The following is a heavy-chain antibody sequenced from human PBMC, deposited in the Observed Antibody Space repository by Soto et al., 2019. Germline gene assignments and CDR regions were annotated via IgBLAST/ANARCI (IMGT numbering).Heavy chain of an antibody. D-gene: IGHD6-13*01. V-gene: IGHV3-33*08. CDR1: GFTISSYG. CDR3: ARDIGGRIAAAGTIDY. Sequence: GGSLRLSCAVSGFTISSYGMHWVRHAPGKGLMWVSRINSDGSNKYYADSVKGRFTISRDNSKNTLYLQMNSLRAEDTAVYYCARDIGGRIAAAGTIDYWGQGTLVTVSS. J-gene: IGHJ4*02. CDR2: INSDGSNK.